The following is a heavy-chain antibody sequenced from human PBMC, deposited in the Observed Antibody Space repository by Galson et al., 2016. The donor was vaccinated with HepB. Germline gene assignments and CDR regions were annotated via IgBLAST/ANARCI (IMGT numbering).Heavy chain of an antibody. D-gene: IGHD3-3*01. V-gene: IGHV3-11*04. Sequence: SLRLSCAASGFAFSNTWMSWVRQAPGKGLEWVSYISNSGSSIHSADSVKGRFTISRDNAKNSLYLQMNSLRAEDTAVYYCARSFPGRYGFLDYWGQGALLTVSS. CDR3: ARSFPGRYGFLDY. CDR1: GFAFSNTW. J-gene: IGHJ4*02. CDR2: ISNSGSSI.